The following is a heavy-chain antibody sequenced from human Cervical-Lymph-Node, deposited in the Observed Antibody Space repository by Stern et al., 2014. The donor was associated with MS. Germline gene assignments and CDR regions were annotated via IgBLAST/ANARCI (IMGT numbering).Heavy chain of an antibody. CDR1: GFTFSNYA. CDR2: ITSDGGSA. J-gene: IGHJ4*02. CDR3: ARGAR. V-gene: IGHV3-64*01. Sequence: EVQLVESGGGLVQPGGSLSLSCVGSGFTFSNYAMHWVRQAPGKGREYVSAITSDGGSAYYAKFVKGRFTISRDNAKNTLYLQMGRLRGDDMAVYYCARGARWGQGTLVTVSS.